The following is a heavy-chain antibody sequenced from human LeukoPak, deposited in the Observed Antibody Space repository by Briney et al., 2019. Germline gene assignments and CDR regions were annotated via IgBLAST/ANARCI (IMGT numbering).Heavy chain of an antibody. J-gene: IGHJ4*02. V-gene: IGHV3-53*01. CDR2: IYSGGST. Sequence: GGSLRLSRVASGFTVSSNYMTWVRQAPGKGLEWVSVIYSGGSTYYADSVKGRFTISRDTSKNTLYLQMNNLRAEDTAVYYCARVRPYDYVWGSFRPCDYWGQGTLVTVSS. D-gene: IGHD3-16*02. CDR3: ARVRPYDYVWGSFRPCDY. CDR1: GFTVSSNY.